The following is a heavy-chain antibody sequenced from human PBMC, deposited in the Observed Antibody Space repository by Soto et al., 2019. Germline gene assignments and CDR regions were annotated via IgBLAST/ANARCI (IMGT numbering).Heavy chain of an antibody. CDR1: GFTFSSYV. CDR2: SSGSGGST. V-gene: IGHV3-23*01. CDR3: AKVGYYDSSGHNWFDP. J-gene: IGHJ5*02. Sequence: PGGSLRLSCAVSGFTFSSYVMSWVRQAPGKGLEWVSASSGSGGSTYYADSVKGRFTISRHNSKNTLYLQMNSLRADDTAVYYCAKVGYYDSSGHNWFDPWGQGTLVTVSS. D-gene: IGHD3-22*01.